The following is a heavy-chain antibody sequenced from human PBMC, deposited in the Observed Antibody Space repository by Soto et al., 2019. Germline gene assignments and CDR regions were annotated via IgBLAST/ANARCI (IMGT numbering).Heavy chain of an antibody. CDR2: IDSDGSGT. D-gene: IGHD2-15*01. J-gene: IGHJ3*01. CDR3: SRGYLYCSGGSCFSDAFDL. CDR1: GFDLSTYW. V-gene: IGHV3-74*01. Sequence: EVHLVESGGGLVQPGGSLRLSCAASGFDLSTYWMHWVRQAPGKGLGWVSRIDSDGSGTTYADSVKGRFTISRDNAKNTLYLQMRSLGAEDTAVYYCSRGYLYCSGGSCFSDAFDLWGQGTMVTVSS.